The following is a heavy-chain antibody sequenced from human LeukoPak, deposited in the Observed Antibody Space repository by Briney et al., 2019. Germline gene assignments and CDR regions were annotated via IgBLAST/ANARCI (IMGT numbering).Heavy chain of an antibody. V-gene: IGHV1-69*13. CDR1: GDTLSSRG. CDR2: IIPMFGTV. J-gene: IGHJ6*03. Sequence: SVKVSCKASGDTLSSRGFSWVRQAPGQGLEWMGGIIPMFGTVTYAQNFQGRVTITADESTSTTYMDLSSLRSEDTAVYYCARVVSIGQPPYFYYLDVWGKGTTVTVSS. CDR3: ARVVSIGQPPYFYYLDV. D-gene: IGHD6-6*01.